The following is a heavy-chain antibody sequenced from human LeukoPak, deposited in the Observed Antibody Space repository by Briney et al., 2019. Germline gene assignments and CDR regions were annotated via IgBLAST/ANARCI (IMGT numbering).Heavy chain of an antibody. D-gene: IGHD1-26*01. J-gene: IGHJ4*02. V-gene: IGHV3-66*01. CDR2: IYSGGST. Sequence: GGSLRLSCAASGFTVSSNYMSWVRQAPGKGLEWVSVIYSGGSTYYADSVKGRFTISRDNSKNTLHLQMNSLRAEDTAVYYCHSGSYWYYFDYWGQGTLVTVSS. CDR3: HSGSYWYYFDY. CDR1: GFTVSSNY.